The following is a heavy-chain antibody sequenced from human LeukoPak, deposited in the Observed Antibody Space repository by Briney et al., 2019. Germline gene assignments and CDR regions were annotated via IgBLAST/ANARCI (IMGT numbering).Heavy chain of an antibody. D-gene: IGHD3-3*01. CDR3: ARGREDYDFWSGYTPQYYFDY. V-gene: IGHV1-46*01. J-gene: IGHJ4*02. CDR1: GYTFTSYY. Sequence: GASVKVSRKASGYTFTSYYMHWVRQAPGQGLEWMGINNPSDGSTSYAQKFQGRVTMTRDMSTSTVYMELSSLRSEDTAVYYCARGREDYDFWSGYTPQYYFDYWGQGTLVTVSS. CDR2: NNPSDGST.